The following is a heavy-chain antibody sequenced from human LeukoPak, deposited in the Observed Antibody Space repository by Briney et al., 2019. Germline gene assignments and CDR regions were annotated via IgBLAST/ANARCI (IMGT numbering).Heavy chain of an antibody. V-gene: IGHV3-30*14. CDR3: VRGLLERSWFDP. CDR2: ISYDGSNK. D-gene: IGHD3-3*01. CDR1: GFTFSSYA. J-gene: IGHJ5*02. Sequence: GRSLRLSCEASGFTFSSYAMHWVRQAPGKGLEWVAVISYDGSNKYYADSVKGRFTISRDNSNNTLYLQMNSLRAEDTAVYYCVRGLLERSWFDPWGQGTLVTVSS.